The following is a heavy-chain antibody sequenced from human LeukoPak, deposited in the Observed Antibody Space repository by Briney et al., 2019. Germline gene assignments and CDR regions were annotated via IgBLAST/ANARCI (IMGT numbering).Heavy chain of an antibody. CDR3: ARESDRYCSSTSCPNWYDP. J-gene: IGHJ5*02. CDR1: GGSISSRTYY. Sequence: AETLSLTCTVSGGSISSRTYYWGWIRQPPGTGLEWIGSVYYSGSTYYNPSLKSRVTISVDTSKNQFSLKLSSVTAADTAVYYCARESDRYCSSTSCPNWYDPWGRGTLVIVSS. D-gene: IGHD2-2*01. V-gene: IGHV4-39*07. CDR2: VYYSGST.